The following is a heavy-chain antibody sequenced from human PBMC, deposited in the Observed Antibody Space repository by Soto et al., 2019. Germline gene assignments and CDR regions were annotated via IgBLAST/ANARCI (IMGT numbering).Heavy chain of an antibody. CDR1: GFSLSTSGVG. CDR3: AHTPHYYYYYYMDV. Sequence: QITLKESGPTLVKPTQTLTLTCTFSGFSLSTSGVGVGWIRQPPGKALEWLALIYWDDDKRYSPSLKSRLTIPKDTSKNQVVLTMTNMDPVDTATYYCAHTPHYYYYYYMDVWGKGTTVTVSS. V-gene: IGHV2-5*02. J-gene: IGHJ6*03. CDR2: IYWDDDK.